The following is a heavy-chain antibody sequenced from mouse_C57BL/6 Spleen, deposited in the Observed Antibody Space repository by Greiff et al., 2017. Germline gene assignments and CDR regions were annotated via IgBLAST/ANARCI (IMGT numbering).Heavy chain of an antibody. CDR3: ARGGLTGYAMDY. V-gene: IGHV1-54*01. CDR1: GYAFTNYL. CDR2: INPGSGGT. D-gene: IGHD4-1*01. Sequence: QVQLQQSGAELVRPGTSVKVSCKASGYAFTNYLIEWVKQRPGQGLEWIGVINPGSGGTNYNEKFKGKATLTADKSSSTAYMQLSSLTSEDSAVXFCARGGLTGYAMDYRGEGNSETASS. J-gene: IGHJ4*01.